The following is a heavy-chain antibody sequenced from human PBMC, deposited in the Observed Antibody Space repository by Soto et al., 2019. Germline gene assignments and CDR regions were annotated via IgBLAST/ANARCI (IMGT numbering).Heavy chain of an antibody. D-gene: IGHD4-17*01. CDR3: ASVQTRKRDGYGDPGFLDY. CDR1: GGSFSGYY. Sequence: QVQLQQWGAGLLKPSETLSLTSAVYGGSFSGYYWSWIRQPPGKGLEWIGEINHSGSTNYNPSLKSRVTISVDTSKNQFSLKLSSVTAADTAVYYCASVQTRKRDGYGDPGFLDYWGQGTLVTVSS. CDR2: INHSGST. J-gene: IGHJ4*02. V-gene: IGHV4-34*01.